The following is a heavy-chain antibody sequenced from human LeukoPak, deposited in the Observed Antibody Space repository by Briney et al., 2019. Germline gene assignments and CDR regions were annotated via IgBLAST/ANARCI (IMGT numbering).Heavy chain of an antibody. J-gene: IGHJ5*02. CDR3: ATNRGRWFGETDVLFHP. D-gene: IGHD3-10*01. CDR2: LDPEDDEP. CDR1: GNLLSEVP. V-gene: IGHV1-24*01. Sequence: GASVKVSCKVSGNLLSEVPIHWVRQAPGTGLERLGGLDPEDDEPVYAQKFLGRVTLNEDTSTDTAYMEMSSLRFEDTAVYYCATNRGRWFGETDVLFHPWGQGTLVTVSS.